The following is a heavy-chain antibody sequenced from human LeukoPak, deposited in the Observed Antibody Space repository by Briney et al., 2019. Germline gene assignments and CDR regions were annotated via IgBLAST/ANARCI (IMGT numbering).Heavy chain of an antibody. J-gene: IGHJ3*02. CDR1: GYTFTSYG. V-gene: IGHV1-18*01. Sequence: ASVKVSCKASGYTFTSYGISWVRQAPGQGLEWMGWINTYKGNTQYAQRLQGRVTMTTDTSTNTAYMELGSLRSDDTAVYYCARHIAGTVTSGFDIWGQGTTVTASS. CDR3: ARHIAGTVTSGFDI. D-gene: IGHD4-17*01. CDR2: INTYKGNT.